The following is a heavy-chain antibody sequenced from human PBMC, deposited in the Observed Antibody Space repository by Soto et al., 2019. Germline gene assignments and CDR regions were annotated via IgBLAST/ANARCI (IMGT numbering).Heavy chain of an antibody. Sequence: QAQLQESGPELVKHSQTLSLTCTVSGGSISSGDYYWSWIRPPPGKGLEWIGYIYYSGSTYYIPSLKSRVTSLVDTSKTQFAGRLSSVTAADTAVYYCARVEYCEKDWFDPWGQGTLVSVSS. D-gene: IGHD2-8*02. CDR1: GGSISSGDYY. CDR2: IYYSGST. J-gene: IGHJ5*02. V-gene: IGHV4-30-4*01. CDR3: ARVEYCEKDWFDP.